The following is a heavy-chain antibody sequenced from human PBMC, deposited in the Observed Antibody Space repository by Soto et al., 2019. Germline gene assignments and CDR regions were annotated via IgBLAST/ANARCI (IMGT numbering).Heavy chain of an antibody. CDR2: IYHTGST. Sequence: SETLSLTCSVSGGSISTVGHYWTWIRQPPGKGLEWIGSIYHTGSTYYSKSLRSRLTMSVDTSKSQFSLRLSSVTAADTAVYYCARATGTLRSRNCDYWGQGSLVTVSS. J-gene: IGHJ4*02. CDR3: ARATGTLRSRNCDY. CDR1: GGSISTVGHY. D-gene: IGHD1-1*01. V-gene: IGHV4-31*03.